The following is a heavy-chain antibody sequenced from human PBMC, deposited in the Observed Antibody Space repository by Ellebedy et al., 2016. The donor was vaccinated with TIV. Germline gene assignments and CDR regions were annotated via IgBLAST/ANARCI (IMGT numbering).Heavy chain of an antibody. D-gene: IGHD2-15*01. CDR2: IYPADSDT. Sequence: GESLKISCKASGYSFTTSWIGWVRQMPGKGLEWMGIIYPADSDTTYSPSFQGPVTISADKSITTAYLQWNSLKASDTAMYYCARLVSDCSSGSCYNWFDPWGQGTRVTVSS. CDR3: ARLVSDCSSGSCYNWFDP. V-gene: IGHV5-51*01. CDR1: GYSFTTSW. J-gene: IGHJ5*02.